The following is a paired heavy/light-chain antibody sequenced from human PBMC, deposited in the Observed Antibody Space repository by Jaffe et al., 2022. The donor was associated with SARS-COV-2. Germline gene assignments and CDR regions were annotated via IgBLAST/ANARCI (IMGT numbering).Heavy chain of an antibody. CDR3: AKDSSYRSYHDAFDI. D-gene: IGHD2-2*01. CDR1: GFTFSSYA. J-gene: IGHJ3*02. CDR2: ISGGGVST. V-gene: IGHV3-23*01. Sequence: EVQLLESGGGLVEPGGSLRLSCAASGFTFSSYAMSWVRQAPGKGLEWVSTISGGGVSTYYADSVKGRFTISRDNSKNTLYLQTNSLRAEDTAVYYCAKDSSYRSYHDAFDIWGQGTMVTVSS.
Light chain of an antibody. CDR2: RNN. J-gene: IGLJ3*02. V-gene: IGLV10-54*04. Sequence: QAGLTQPPSVSKDLRQTATLTCTGNSNNVANEGAAWLQQHQGHPPKLLSYRNNNRPSGISERFSASRSGNTASLTITGLQPEDEADYYCSAWDSSLSAWVFGGGTKLTVL. CDR1: SNNVANEG. CDR3: SAWDSSLSAWV.